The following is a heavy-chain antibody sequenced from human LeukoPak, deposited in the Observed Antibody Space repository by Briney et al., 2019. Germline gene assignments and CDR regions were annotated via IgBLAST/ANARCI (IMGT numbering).Heavy chain of an antibody. CDR2: IYYSGST. Sequence: SETLSLTCTVSGGSISSGDYYWSWIRQPPGKGLEWIGYIYYSGSTYYNPSLKSRVTISVDTSKNQFSLKLSSVTAADTAVYYCARGYCSSTSCSYAFDIWGQGTMVTVSS. CDR3: ARGYCSSTSCSYAFDI. V-gene: IGHV4-30-4*08. CDR1: GGSISSGDYY. J-gene: IGHJ3*02. D-gene: IGHD2-2*01.